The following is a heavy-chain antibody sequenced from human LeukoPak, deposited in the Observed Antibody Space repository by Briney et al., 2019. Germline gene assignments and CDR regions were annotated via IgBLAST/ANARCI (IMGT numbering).Heavy chain of an antibody. CDR1: GYTFTSYD. Sequence: AASVKVSCKASGYTFTSYDINWVRQATGQGLEWMGGIIPIFGTANYAQKFQGRVTITTDESTSTAYTELSSLRSEDTAVYYCARYSGSYAPSDAFDIWGQGTMVTVSS. CDR2: IIPIFGTA. J-gene: IGHJ3*02. D-gene: IGHD1-26*01. CDR3: ARYSGSYAPSDAFDI. V-gene: IGHV1-69*05.